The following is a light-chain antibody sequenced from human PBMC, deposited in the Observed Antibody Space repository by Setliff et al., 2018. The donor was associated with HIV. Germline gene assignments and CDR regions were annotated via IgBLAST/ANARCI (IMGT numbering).Light chain of an antibody. CDR2: YDS. CDR1: NIGSKS. J-gene: IGLJ1*01. V-gene: IGLV3-21*04. Sequence: SYELTQPPSVSVAPGKTARITCGGNNIGSKSVHWHQQKPGQAPVLVIYYDSDRPSGIPERFSGSNSGNTATLTISRVEAGDEADYYCQVWDSSSDNYVVGTGTKV. CDR3: QVWDSSSDNYV.